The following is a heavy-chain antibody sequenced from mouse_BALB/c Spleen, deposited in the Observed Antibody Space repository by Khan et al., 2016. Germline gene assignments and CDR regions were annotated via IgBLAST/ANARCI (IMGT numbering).Heavy chain of an antibody. CDR2: ISSCGSYT. J-gene: IGHJ3*01. V-gene: IGHV5-6*01. CDR3: ARHFPDSYYVAGFAY. Sequence: EVELVESGGDLVKPGGSLKLSCAASGFTFSSYGMSWVRQTPDKRLEWVATISSCGSYTYYPDSVKGRLTISRDNAKSTLYLQMNSLKSEDTAMYYSARHFPDSYYVAGFAYWGQGTLVAVS. D-gene: IGHD2-12*01. CDR1: GFTFSSYG.